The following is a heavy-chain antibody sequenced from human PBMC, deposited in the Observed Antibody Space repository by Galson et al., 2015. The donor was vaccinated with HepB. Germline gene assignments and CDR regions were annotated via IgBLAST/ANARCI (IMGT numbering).Heavy chain of an antibody. CDR3: ARDPEAYYYDSRSMTAPDY. J-gene: IGHJ4*02. CDR2: IWYDGSNK. Sequence: SLRLSCAASGFTFSSYGMHWVRQAPGKGLEWVAVIWYDGSNKYYADSVKGRFTISRDNSKNTLYLQMNSLRAEDTAVYYCARDPEAYYYDSRSMTAPDYWGQGTLVTVSS. V-gene: IGHV3-33*08. D-gene: IGHD3-22*01. CDR1: GFTFSSYG.